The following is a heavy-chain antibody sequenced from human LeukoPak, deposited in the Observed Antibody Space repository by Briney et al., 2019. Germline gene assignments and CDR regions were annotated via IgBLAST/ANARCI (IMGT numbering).Heavy chain of an antibody. CDR1: GYTFTGYY. D-gene: IGHD3-10*01. CDR2: INPNSGGT. CDR3: ARETKNALLWFGELLYPVYFDY. J-gene: IGHJ4*02. Sequence: ASVKVSCKSAGYTFTGYYMHWVRQAPGQGHERMGWINPNSGGTNNAQKFQGRVTMTRDTSISTDYMELSRLRSDDTAVYYCARETKNALLWFGELLYPVYFDYWGQGTLVTVSS. V-gene: IGHV1-2*02.